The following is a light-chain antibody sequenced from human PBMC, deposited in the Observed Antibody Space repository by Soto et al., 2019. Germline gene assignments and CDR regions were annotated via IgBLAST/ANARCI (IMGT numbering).Light chain of an antibody. V-gene: IGKV1-39*01. CDR1: QTISSY. Sequence: DIQMTQSPSSLSASVGDRVTITCRASQTISSYLNWYQQKPGKAPKLLIYAASRLQSGVPSRFSGSGSGTDFTLTISSRQPEDFATYYCQPSPGIPYTFGKGTTQAIK. J-gene: IGKJ2*01. CDR2: AAS. CDR3: QPSPGIPYT.